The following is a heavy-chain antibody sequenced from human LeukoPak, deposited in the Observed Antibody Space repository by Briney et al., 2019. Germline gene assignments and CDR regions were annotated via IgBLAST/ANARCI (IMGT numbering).Heavy chain of an antibody. Sequence: ASVKVSCKASGYTFTGYYMHWVRQAPGQGLEWMGWINPNSGGTDYAQNFQGRVTMTRDTSNSTAYMELSGLRSDDTAVYYCARAGYNWSQYYFDYWGQGTLVTVSS. CDR3: ARAGYNWSQYYFDY. V-gene: IGHV1-2*02. D-gene: IGHD1-20*01. CDR1: GYTFTGYY. CDR2: INPNSGGT. J-gene: IGHJ4*02.